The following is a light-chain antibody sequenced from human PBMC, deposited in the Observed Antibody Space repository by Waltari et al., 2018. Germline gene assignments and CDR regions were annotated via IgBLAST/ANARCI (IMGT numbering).Light chain of an antibody. V-gene: IGKV1-39*01. Sequence: DIQMTQSPSSLSASVGDRVTITCRASQSIRSYLNWYQQKPGKAPKLLIYAASSLQSGVLSRFRGSGSGTDFTLTIISLQPEDFATYYCQQSYSTPPITFGQGTRLEIK. CDR2: AAS. J-gene: IGKJ5*01. CDR3: QQSYSTPPIT. CDR1: QSIRSY.